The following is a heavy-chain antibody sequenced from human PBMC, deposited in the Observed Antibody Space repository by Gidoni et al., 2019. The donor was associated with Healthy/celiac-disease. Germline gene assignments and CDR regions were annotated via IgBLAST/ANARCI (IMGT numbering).Heavy chain of an antibody. CDR1: GFTFSSNG. V-gene: IGHV3-33*01. CDR2: IWYDGSNK. CDR3: ARDKGSGIPDY. D-gene: IGHD3-3*01. Sequence: QVQLVESGGGVVQPGRSLRLSCAASGFTFSSNGMHWVRQAPGKGLEWVAVIWYDGSNKYYADSVKGRFTISRDNSKNTLYLQMNSLRAEDTAVYYCARDKGSGIPDYWGQGTLVTVSS. J-gene: IGHJ4*02.